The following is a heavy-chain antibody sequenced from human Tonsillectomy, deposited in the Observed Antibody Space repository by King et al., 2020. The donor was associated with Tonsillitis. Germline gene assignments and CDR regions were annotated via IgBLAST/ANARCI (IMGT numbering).Heavy chain of an antibody. J-gene: IGHJ4*02. CDR2: MYYGGSA. Sequence: QLQESGPGLVKPSETLSLNCTVSGGAIFSGGSYWGWIRQPPGKGLEWIGSMYYGGSAYYNPSVRSRVTISVDTSKNQFSLKLNSVTAADTAVYYCAGGIIRHFDWPFEDWGQGTLVTVSS. CDR3: AGGIIRHFDWPFED. D-gene: IGHD3-9*01. CDR1: GGAIFSGGSY. V-gene: IGHV4-39*07.